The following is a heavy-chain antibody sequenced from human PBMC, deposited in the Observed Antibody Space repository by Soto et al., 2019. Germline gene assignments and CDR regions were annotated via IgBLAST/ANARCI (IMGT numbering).Heavy chain of an antibody. Sequence: SETLSLTCTVSGGSISSSSYYWGWIRQPPGKGLEWIGSIYYSGSTYYNPSLKSRVTISVDTSKNKYSLKLSSVTAADTAVYYCARPSGYYTKDAFDYWGQGTLVTVSS. CDR3: ARPSGYYTKDAFDY. D-gene: IGHD3-22*01. CDR1: GGSISSSSYY. CDR2: IYYSGST. V-gene: IGHV4-39*01. J-gene: IGHJ4*02.